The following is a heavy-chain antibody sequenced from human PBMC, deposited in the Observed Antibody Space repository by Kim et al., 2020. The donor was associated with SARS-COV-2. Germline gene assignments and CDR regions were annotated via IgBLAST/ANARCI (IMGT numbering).Heavy chain of an antibody. Sequence: YYTDSAKGRFTISRDNSRNTLYLQMHSLRADDAAIYYCAKTGPLFFDSWGQGTLVTVSP. D-gene: IGHD3-10*01. J-gene: IGHJ4*02. CDR3: AKTGPLFFDS. V-gene: IGHV3-23*01.